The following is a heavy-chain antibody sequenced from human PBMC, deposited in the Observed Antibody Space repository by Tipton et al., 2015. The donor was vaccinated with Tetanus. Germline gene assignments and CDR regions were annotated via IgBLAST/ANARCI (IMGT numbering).Heavy chain of an antibody. CDR3: ARDVEAGWYIRGMAVDYYGMDV. J-gene: IGHJ6*02. D-gene: IGHD6-19*01. CDR1: GFTFSNYA. V-gene: IGHV3-23*01. CDR2: ISGSGDDT. Sequence: SLRLSCAASGFTFSNYAMNWVRQSPLRGLEWVSGISGSGDDTHYADSVKGRFTISRDNSMNSVYLQMNSLRAEDTALYYCARDVEAGWYIRGMAVDYYGMDVWGQGTTVTVSS.